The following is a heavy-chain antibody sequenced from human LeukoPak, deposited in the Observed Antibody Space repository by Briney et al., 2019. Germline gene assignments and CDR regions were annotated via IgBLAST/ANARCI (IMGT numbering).Heavy chain of an antibody. CDR1: GGSISGYY. Sequence: SKTLSLTCTVSGGSISGYYWSWIRQPPGKGLEWIGEINHSGSTNYNPSLKSRVTISVDTSKNQFSLKLSSVTAADTAVYYCARAHYYDSSGYYYAPFDYWGQGTLVTVSS. J-gene: IGHJ4*02. V-gene: IGHV4-34*01. CDR2: INHSGST. D-gene: IGHD3-22*01. CDR3: ARAHYYDSSGYYYAPFDY.